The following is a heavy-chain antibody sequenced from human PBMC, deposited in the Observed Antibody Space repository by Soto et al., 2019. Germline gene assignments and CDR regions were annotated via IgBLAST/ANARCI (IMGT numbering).Heavy chain of an antibody. D-gene: IGHD1-26*01. CDR2: ISAYNGNT. J-gene: IGHJ6*02. CDR3: ARLRSEWELLTYYYYGMDV. CDR1: GYTFTSYG. V-gene: IGHV1-18*01. Sequence: QVPLVQSGAEVKKPGASVKVSCKASGYTFTSYGISWVRQAPGQGLEWMGWISAYNGNTNYAQKLQGRVTMTTDTSTSTAYMELRSLRSDDTAVYYCARLRSEWELLTYYYYGMDVWGQGTTVTVSS.